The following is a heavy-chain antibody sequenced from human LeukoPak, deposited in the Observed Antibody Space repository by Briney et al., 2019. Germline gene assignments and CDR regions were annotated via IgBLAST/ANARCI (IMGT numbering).Heavy chain of an antibody. Sequence: GGSLRLSCAASGFTFSSYAMHWVRQAPGKGLEWVAVISYDGSNKYYADSMKGRFTISRDNSKNTLYLQMNSLRAEDTAVYYCASEGRGDGYNPFDYWGQGTLVTVSS. CDR1: GFTFSSYA. CDR2: ISYDGSNK. J-gene: IGHJ4*02. D-gene: IGHD5-24*01. CDR3: ASEGRGDGYNPFDY. V-gene: IGHV3-30-3*01.